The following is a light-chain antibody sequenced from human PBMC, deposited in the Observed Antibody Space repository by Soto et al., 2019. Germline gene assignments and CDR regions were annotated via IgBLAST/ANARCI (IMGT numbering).Light chain of an antibody. CDR3: SSYTSSRTQTVV. CDR2: DVS. Sequence: QSVLTQPASVSGSPGQSITISCTGTSSDVGGYNYVSWYQQHPGKAPKLMIYDVSNRPSGVSNRFSGSKSGNTASLTISGLQAEDEADYYCSSYTSSRTQTVVFGGGTKLTVL. V-gene: IGLV2-14*01. J-gene: IGLJ2*01. CDR1: SSDVGGYNY.